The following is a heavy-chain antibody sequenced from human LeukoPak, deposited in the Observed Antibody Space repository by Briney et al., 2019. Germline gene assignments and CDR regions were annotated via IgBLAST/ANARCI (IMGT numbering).Heavy chain of an antibody. Sequence: GGSLRLSCAASGFTFSSYAMHWVRQAPGKGLEYVSAISSNGGSTYYANSVKGRFTISRDNSKNTLYLQMGSLRAEDMAVYYCARGAYDYVWGSPGRFDPWGQGTLVTVSS. CDR1: GFTFSSYA. J-gene: IGHJ5*02. D-gene: IGHD3-16*01. CDR3: ARGAYDYVWGSPGRFDP. CDR2: ISSNGGST. V-gene: IGHV3-64*01.